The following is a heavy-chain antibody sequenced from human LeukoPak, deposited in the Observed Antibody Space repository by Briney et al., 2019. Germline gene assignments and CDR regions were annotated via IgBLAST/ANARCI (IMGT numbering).Heavy chain of an antibody. CDR1: GITLSDYW. V-gene: IGHV3-74*03. D-gene: IGHD3-22*01. Sequence: GGSLRLSCAVSGITLSDYWMHWVRQTPGKRLVWVSRINSDGSSTTYADSVKGRFTISRDITKNTLYLQMNSLRAEDTAVYYCAKEFDSSGSSWYFDYWGQGTLVTVSS. CDR3: AKEFDSSGSSWYFDY. CDR2: INSDGSST. J-gene: IGHJ4*02.